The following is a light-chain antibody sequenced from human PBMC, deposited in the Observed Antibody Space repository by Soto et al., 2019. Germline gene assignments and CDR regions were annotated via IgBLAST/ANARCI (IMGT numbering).Light chain of an antibody. CDR1: QRVSSTY. Sequence: EILLTQSPGTLSLSPVERATLSCMASQRVSSTYLAWYQQKPGQAPRLLIYGTSSRATGIPTRFSGSGSGTDFTLSITRLEPEDFAVYYCQQYGRKFGQGTKVDIK. CDR2: GTS. V-gene: IGKV3-20*01. CDR3: QQYGRK. J-gene: IGKJ1*01.